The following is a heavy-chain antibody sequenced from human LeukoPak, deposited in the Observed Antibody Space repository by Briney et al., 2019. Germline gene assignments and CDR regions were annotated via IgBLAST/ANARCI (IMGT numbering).Heavy chain of an antibody. CDR2: IYPGDSDT. CDR1: GYSFTSYY. V-gene: IGHV5-51*01. CDR3: ARLNYGSGSHNGYYFDS. J-gene: IGHJ4*02. Sequence: GESLKISCKGSGYSFTSYYIAWVRQMPGKGLECVGIIYPGDSDTRYSPSFQGQVTMSADKFISTTHLQWSSLKASDTAMYYCARLNYGSGSHNGYYFDSWGQGTLVTVSS. D-gene: IGHD3-10*01.